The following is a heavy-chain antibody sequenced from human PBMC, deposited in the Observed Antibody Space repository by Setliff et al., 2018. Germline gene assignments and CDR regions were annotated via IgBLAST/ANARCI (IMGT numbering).Heavy chain of an antibody. CDR2: INPNSGGT. CDR3: ARRGQVTMVRGVTAPASYYYYYMDV. J-gene: IGHJ6*03. CDR1: GYAFTGYY. V-gene: IGHV1-2*02. Sequence: ASVKVSCKASGYAFTGYYMHWVRQAPGQGLEWMGWINPNSGGTNYAQKFQGRVTMTRDTSISTAYMELSRLRSDDTAVYYCARRGQVTMVRGVTAPASYYYYYMDVWGKGTTVTVSS. D-gene: IGHD3-10*01.